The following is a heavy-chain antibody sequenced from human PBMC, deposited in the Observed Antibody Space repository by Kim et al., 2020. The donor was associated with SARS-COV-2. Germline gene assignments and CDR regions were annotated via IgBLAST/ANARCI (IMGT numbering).Heavy chain of an antibody. J-gene: IGHJ4*02. CDR3: VASYYDSSGYFDY. CDR1: GYNFVTYG. CDR2: VSSNNANT. D-gene: IGHD3-22*01. V-gene: IGHV1-18*01. Sequence: ASVKVSCKASGYNFVTYGISWVRQAPGQGLEWMGWVSSNNANTKSAEKFQGRVTMTTDTSTNTAYMELRSLRSDDTALYDCVASYYDSSGYFDYWGKGTLVTVSS.